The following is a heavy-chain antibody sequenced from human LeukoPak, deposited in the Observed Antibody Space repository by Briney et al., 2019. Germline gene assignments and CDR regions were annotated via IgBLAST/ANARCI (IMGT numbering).Heavy chain of an antibody. J-gene: IGHJ5*02. V-gene: IGHV3-20*04. CDR1: GFTFDDYG. D-gene: IGHD6-19*01. CDR3: ARGKAVADSLNWFDP. Sequence: GGSLRLSCAASGFTFDDYGMSWVRQAPGKGLEWVSGINWNGGSTGYADSVKGRFTISRDNAKNSLYLQMNSLRSDDTAVYYCARGKAVADSLNWFDPWGQGTLVTVSS. CDR2: INWNGGST.